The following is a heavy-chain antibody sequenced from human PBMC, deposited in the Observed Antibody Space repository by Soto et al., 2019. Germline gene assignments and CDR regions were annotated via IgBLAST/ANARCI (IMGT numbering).Heavy chain of an antibody. Sequence: GASVKVSCKASGYTFSVYGISWVRQAPEQGLEWMGWISGYNGNTYQPQRFQGRVTMTTDTSTRTAYMELRSLRSDDTAVYFCARDVRGGYCGGNFCNSHTSPGMDVWGQGTTVTVSS. V-gene: IGHV1-18*01. CDR3: ARDVRGGYCGGNFCNSHTSPGMDV. J-gene: IGHJ6*02. CDR1: GYTFSVYG. CDR2: ISGYNGNT. D-gene: IGHD2-21*01.